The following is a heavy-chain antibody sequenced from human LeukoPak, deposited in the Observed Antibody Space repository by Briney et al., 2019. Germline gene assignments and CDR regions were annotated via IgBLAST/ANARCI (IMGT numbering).Heavy chain of an antibody. CDR3: ARGGEYYGSGSYGDWFDP. J-gene: IGHJ5*02. CDR1: GGSFSGYH. Sequence: SETLSLTCAVYGGSFSGYHWSWIRQPPGKGLEWIGEIIHSGSTNYNPSLKSRVTISVDTSKNQFSLKLSSVTAADTAVYYCARGGEYYGSGSYGDWFDPWGQGTLVTVSS. V-gene: IGHV4-34*01. CDR2: IIHSGST. D-gene: IGHD3-10*01.